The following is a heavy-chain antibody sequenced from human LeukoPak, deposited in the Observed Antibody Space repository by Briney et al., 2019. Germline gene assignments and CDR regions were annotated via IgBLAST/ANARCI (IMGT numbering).Heavy chain of an antibody. V-gene: IGHV6-1*01. Sequence: PSQTLSLTCAISGDSVPSNSAAWNWIRQSPSRGLEWLGRTYYRSKWYNDYARSVRGRITVNPDTSKNQFSLHLNSVTPEDTAVYYCARGYSGYDWGFTDFDFWSQGTLVTVSS. J-gene: IGHJ4*02. CDR1: GDSVPSNSAA. CDR3: ARGYSGYDWGFTDFDF. D-gene: IGHD5-12*01. CDR2: TYYRSKWYN.